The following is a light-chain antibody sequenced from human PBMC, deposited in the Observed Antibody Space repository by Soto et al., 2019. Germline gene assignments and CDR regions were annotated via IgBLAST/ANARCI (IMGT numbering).Light chain of an antibody. Sequence: EVVMTQSPATLSVSPWEKATLSCRASQSVSSNYLCWYQQKPGQVPRLLIYGVSSRATGVPDRFSGSGSGTDFTLTISRPEPEDFAVYYCQQYTDWPLTLGQGTKVDIK. J-gene: IGKJ1*01. V-gene: IGKV3-20*01. CDR1: QSVSSNY. CDR3: QQYTDWPLT. CDR2: GVS.